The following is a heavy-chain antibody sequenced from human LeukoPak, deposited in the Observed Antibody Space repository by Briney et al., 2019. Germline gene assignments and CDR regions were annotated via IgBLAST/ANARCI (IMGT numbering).Heavy chain of an antibody. Sequence: ASVKVPCKASGYTFTSYGISWVRQAPGQGLEWMGWISAYNGNTNYAQKLQGRVTMTTDTSTSTAYMELRSLRSDDTAVYYCARVIVGATSGDYWGQGTLVTVSA. J-gene: IGHJ4*02. D-gene: IGHD1-26*01. CDR1: GYTFTSYG. V-gene: IGHV1-18*01. CDR3: ARVIVGATSGDY. CDR2: ISAYNGNT.